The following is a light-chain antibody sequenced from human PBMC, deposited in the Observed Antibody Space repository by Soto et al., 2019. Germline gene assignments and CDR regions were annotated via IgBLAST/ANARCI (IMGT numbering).Light chain of an antibody. CDR1: SSDVGAYNY. J-gene: IGLJ2*01. V-gene: IGLV2-14*01. CDR2: EVS. Sequence: QSALTQPASVSGSPGQSITISCTGTSSDVGAYNYVSWYQQYPGKAPKLMIYEVSNRPSGISNRFSGSKSGNTASLTISGLQAEDEAYYYCSSFTSSSTRVFGGGTKLTVL. CDR3: SSFTSSSTRV.